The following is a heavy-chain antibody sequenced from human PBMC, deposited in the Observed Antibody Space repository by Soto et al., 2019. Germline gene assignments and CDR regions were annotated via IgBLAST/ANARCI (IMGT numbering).Heavy chain of an antibody. Sequence: GGSLRLSCSASGFTFSSYAMHWVRQAPGEGLEYVSAISSNGGSTYYADSVKGRFTISRDNSKNTLYLQMSSLRAEDTAVYYCVKIAEMATITGTFDYWGQGTLVTVSS. J-gene: IGHJ4*02. CDR3: VKIAEMATITGTFDY. V-gene: IGHV3-64D*09. CDR2: ISSNGGST. CDR1: GFTFSSYA. D-gene: IGHD5-12*01.